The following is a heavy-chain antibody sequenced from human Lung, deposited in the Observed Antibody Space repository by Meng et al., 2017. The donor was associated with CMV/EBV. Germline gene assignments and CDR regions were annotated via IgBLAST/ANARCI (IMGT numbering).Heavy chain of an antibody. D-gene: IGHD3-10*01. V-gene: IGHV3-23*01. CDR2: ISGSGGST. Sequence: GGSLRLSXAASGFTFSSYAMSWVRQAPGKGLEWVSAISGSGGSTYYADSVKGRFTISRDNSKNTLYLQMNSLRAEDTAVYYCAKGIKKGSGSYYPYGMDVWGQGTTVTFSS. CDR1: GFTFSSYA. J-gene: IGHJ6*02. CDR3: AKGIKKGSGSYYPYGMDV.